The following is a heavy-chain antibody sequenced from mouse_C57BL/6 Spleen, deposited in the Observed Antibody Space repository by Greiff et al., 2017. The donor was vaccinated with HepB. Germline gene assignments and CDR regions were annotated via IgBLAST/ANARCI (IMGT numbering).Heavy chain of an antibody. J-gene: IGHJ2*01. CDR2: IRNKANGYTT. V-gene: IGHV7-3*01. D-gene: IGHD1-3*01. CDR3: ARLNSCFDY. Sequence: EVQLVESGGGLVQPGGSLSLSCAASGFTFTDYYMSWVRQPPGKALEWLGFIRNKANGYTTEYSASVKGRFTISRDNSQRILYLQMNALRAEDSATYYCARLNSCFDYWAQGTTLTVSS. CDR1: GFTFTDYY.